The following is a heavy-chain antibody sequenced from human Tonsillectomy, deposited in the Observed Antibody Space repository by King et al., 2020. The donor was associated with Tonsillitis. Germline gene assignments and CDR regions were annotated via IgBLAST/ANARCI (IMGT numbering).Heavy chain of an antibody. CDR2: ISHSGNT. V-gene: IGHV4-34*01. CDR3: ARGLLGYCTSTSCHGLDV. Sequence: VQLQQWGAGLLKPSATLSLTCAVYGGSFNDYYWTWIRQPPGKGLEWIGEISHSGNTNYNPSLKSRVTISVDTSKNQFSLNLSSVTAADTAVYYCARGLLGYCTSTSCHGLDVWGQGTTVTVSS. J-gene: IGHJ6*02. D-gene: IGHD2-2*01. CDR1: GGSFNDYY.